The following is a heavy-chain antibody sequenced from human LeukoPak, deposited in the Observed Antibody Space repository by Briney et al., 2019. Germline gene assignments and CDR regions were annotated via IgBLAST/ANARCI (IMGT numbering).Heavy chain of an antibody. CDR1: GGSLSSYY. D-gene: IGHD3-10*01. V-gene: IGHV4-59*01. Sequence: PSETQSLTCTVSGGSLSSYYWSWLRQPPRERLEWIGNIYNSDSSDYNPSIESRVTMSVDTSKNQFSLKLASVTAADTAVYYCARVSGRGFGELKFDFWGQGTLVTVSS. CDR2: IYNSDSS. CDR3: ARVSGRGFGELKFDF. J-gene: IGHJ4*02.